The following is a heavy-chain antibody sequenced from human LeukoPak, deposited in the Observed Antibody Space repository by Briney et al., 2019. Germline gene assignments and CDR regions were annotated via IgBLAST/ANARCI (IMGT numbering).Heavy chain of an antibody. CDR2: IIPKSGGT. CDR1: GYTFSDYY. Sequence: ASVKVSCKASGYTFSDYYLHWVRQAPGQGPEWMGWIIPKSGGTKYAQKFQGRVTMTRDTSISTAYMELSSLRSDVTAVYYCARDALTFGGLPDYWGQGTLVTVSS. J-gene: IGHJ4*02. V-gene: IGHV1-2*02. D-gene: IGHD3-16*01. CDR3: ARDALTFGGLPDY.